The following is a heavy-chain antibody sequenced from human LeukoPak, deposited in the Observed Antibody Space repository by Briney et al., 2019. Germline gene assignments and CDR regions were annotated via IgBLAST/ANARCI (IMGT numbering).Heavy chain of an antibody. CDR2: IKSKTDGGTT. Sequence: GGSLRLSCAASRFTFSNAWMSWVRQAPGKGLEWVGRIKSKTDGGTTDYAAPVKGRFTISRDDSKNNLYLQKNNLKTEENAVFYCSTKYSNREVYYYYGMDVWGQGTTVTVSS. D-gene: IGHD4-11*01. CDR1: RFTFSNAW. V-gene: IGHV3-15*01. J-gene: IGHJ6*02. CDR3: STKYSNREVYYYYGMDV.